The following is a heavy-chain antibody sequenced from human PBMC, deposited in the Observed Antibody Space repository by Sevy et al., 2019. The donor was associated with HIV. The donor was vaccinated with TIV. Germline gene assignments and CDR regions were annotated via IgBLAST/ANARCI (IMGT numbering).Heavy chain of an antibody. CDR2: IKQDGSEK. J-gene: IGHJ6*02. CDR3: AREGCLGDSSGYYPVGMDV. D-gene: IGHD3-22*01. CDR1: GFTFSSYW. Sequence: GGSLRLSCAASGFTFSSYWMSWVRQAPGKGLEWVANIKQDGSEKYYVDSLKGRFTISRDNAKNSLYLQMNSLRAEDTAVYYCAREGCLGDSSGYYPVGMDVWGQGTTVTVSS. V-gene: IGHV3-7*01.